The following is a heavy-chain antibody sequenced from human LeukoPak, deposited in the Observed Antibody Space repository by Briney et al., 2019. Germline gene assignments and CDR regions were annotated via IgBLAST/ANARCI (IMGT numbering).Heavy chain of an antibody. Sequence: SETLSLTCTVSGGSISPYYWSWIRQPPGKGLEWIGYIYTSGITDYNPSLKSRVPTSVDYNPSLTRRVTISVDTSKNQFSLKLSSVTAADTAVYYCARHGDYGDYEYFQHWGQGTLVTVSS. CDR1: GGSISPYY. J-gene: IGHJ1*01. CDR3: ARHGDYGDYEYFQH. V-gene: IGHV4-4*09. CDR2: IYTSGIT. D-gene: IGHD4-17*01.